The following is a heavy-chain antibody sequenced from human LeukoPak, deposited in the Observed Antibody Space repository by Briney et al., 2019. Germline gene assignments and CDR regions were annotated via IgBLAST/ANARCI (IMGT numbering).Heavy chain of an antibody. J-gene: IGHJ4*02. Sequence: PGGSLRLSCAASGLTFSIYTMNWVRQAPGKGLEWVSGISGSGDSTYYADSEKGRFTISRDNSKNTLYLQMNSLRAEDTAVFYCATGSCSSSTCYRRYWGQGTLVTVSS. D-gene: IGHD2-2*02. V-gene: IGHV3-23*01. CDR2: ISGSGDST. CDR3: ATGSCSSSTCYRRY. CDR1: GLTFSIYT.